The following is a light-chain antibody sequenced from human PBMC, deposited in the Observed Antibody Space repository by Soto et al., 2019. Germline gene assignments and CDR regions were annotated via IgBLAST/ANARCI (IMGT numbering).Light chain of an antibody. CDR2: VNSDGSH. CDR3: QTWGTGIRV. V-gene: IGLV4-69*01. J-gene: IGLJ3*02. Sequence: VLTQSTSASASLGASVKLTCTLSSGHSTYAIAWHQQQPEKGPRYLMKVNSDGSHSKGDGIPDRFSGSSSGAERYLTISSLQSEDEADYYCQTWGTGIRVFGGGTKLTVL. CDR1: SGHSTYA.